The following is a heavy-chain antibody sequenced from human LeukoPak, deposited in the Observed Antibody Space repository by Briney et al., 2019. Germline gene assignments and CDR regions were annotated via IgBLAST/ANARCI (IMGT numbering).Heavy chain of an antibody. Sequence: GGSLRLSCAASGFTFSSYEMNWVRQAPGKGLEWVSYISSSGSTIYYADSVKGRFTISRDNSKNTLYLQMNSLRAEDTAVYYCARDRTVLNDYGDYVYYYYYMDVWGKGTTVTVSS. D-gene: IGHD4-17*01. CDR3: ARDRTVLNDYGDYVYYYYYMDV. CDR1: GFTFSSYE. V-gene: IGHV3-48*03. J-gene: IGHJ6*03. CDR2: ISSSGSTI.